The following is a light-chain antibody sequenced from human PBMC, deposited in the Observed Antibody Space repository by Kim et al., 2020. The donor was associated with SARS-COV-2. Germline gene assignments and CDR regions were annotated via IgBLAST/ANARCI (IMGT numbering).Light chain of an antibody. Sequence: LSPEESDTPSRSASQSVGTYLAWYQHKPAQAPRLLIYDASHRATGIPATCSGSGSGTDFSLTISSLETEDFAVYYCQQRSTWPRTFGQGTKVDIK. CDR1: QSVGTY. J-gene: IGKJ1*01. V-gene: IGKV3-11*01. CDR2: DAS. CDR3: QQRSTWPRT.